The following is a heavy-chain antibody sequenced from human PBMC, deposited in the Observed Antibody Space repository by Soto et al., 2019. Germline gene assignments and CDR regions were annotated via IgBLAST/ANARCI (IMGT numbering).Heavy chain of an antibody. J-gene: IGHJ6*02. CDR3: ARVCSSTSCYYYYGMDV. CDR1: GFTFSSYG. D-gene: IGHD2-2*01. CDR2: IWYDGSNK. V-gene: IGHV3-33*01. Sequence: QVQLVESGGGVVQPGRSLRLSCAASGFTFSSYGMHWVRQAPGKGLEWVAVIWYDGSNKYYADSVKGRFTISRDNSKNTLYLQMNSLRAEDTAVYYCARVCSSTSCYYYYGMDVWGQGTTATVSS.